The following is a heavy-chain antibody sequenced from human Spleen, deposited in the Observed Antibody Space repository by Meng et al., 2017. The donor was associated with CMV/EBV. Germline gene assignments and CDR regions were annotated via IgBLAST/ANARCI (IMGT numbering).Heavy chain of an antibody. D-gene: IGHD6-6*01. CDR2: IYSGGST. CDR1: GFTVSSNY. V-gene: IGHV3-53*01. J-gene: IGHJ4*02. Sequence: GGSLRLSCAASGFTVSSNYMSWVRQAPGKGLEWVSVIYSGGSTYYADSVKGRFTISRDNAKNSLYLQMARLRAEDTAVYYCAKDSSSWFYYFDYWGQGTVVTVSS. CDR3: AKDSSSWFYYFDY.